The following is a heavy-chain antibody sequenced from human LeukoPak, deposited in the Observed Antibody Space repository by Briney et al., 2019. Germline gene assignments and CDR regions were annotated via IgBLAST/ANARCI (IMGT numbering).Heavy chain of an antibody. CDR1: GGSVSSGSYY. V-gene: IGHV4-61*01. J-gene: IGHJ6*02. CDR3: ARGRSNYYGMDV. CDR2: IYYNGNT. D-gene: IGHD1-26*01. Sequence: SETLSLTCTVSGGSVSSGSYYWSWIRQPPGKGLEWIGYIYYNGNTNYSPSLKSRVTMSVDTSKNLFSLKVSSVTAADTAVYYCARGRSNYYGMDVWGQGTTVTVSS.